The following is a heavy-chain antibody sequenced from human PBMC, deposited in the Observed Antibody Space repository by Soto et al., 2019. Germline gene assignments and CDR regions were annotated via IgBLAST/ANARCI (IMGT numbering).Heavy chain of an antibody. Sequence: GGSLTLSCAASGLTFTRYSMNWVRQAPGKGLEWVSSISSTTNYIYYGDSMKGRFTSSRDNGKNSLYLEMHSLRAEDTAVYYCARESEDLTSNFDYWGQGTLVTVSS. V-gene: IGHV3-21*06. J-gene: IGHJ4*02. CDR2: ISSTTNYI. CDR3: ARESEDLTSNFDY. CDR1: GLTFTRYS.